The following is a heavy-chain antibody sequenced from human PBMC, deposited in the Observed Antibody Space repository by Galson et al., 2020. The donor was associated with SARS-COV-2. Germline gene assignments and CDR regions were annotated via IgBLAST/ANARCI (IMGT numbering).Heavy chain of an antibody. V-gene: IGHV4-34*01. D-gene: IGHD2-15*01. CDR1: GGSFSGYY. J-gene: IGHJ6*02. CDR3: ARGTVVVADNYYCYGMDV. Sequence: SETLSLTCAVYGGSFSGYYWSWIRQHPGKGLEWIGEINHSGSTNYNPSLKSRVTISVDPSKNQFSLKLRSVTAADTAVYYCARGTVVVADNYYCYGMDVWGQGTTVTVSS. CDR2: INHSGST.